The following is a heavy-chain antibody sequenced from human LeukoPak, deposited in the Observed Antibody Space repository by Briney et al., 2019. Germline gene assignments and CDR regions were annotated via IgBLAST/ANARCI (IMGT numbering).Heavy chain of an antibody. V-gene: IGHV5-51*01. CDR3: ARVPDRSGYFYYFDF. D-gene: IGHD3-22*01. Sequence: GESLKISCQGSGYIFTNYWIGWVRQIPGKGLEWMGIIYPGDSETRYSPSFQGQVTISADKSTSTAYLQWSSLKASDTAMFYCARVPDRSGYFYYFDFWGQGTLATVSA. CDR1: GYIFTNYW. J-gene: IGHJ4*02. CDR2: IYPGDSET.